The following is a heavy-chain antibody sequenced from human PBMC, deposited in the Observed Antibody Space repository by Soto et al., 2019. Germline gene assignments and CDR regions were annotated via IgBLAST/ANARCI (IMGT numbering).Heavy chain of an antibody. V-gene: IGHV3-30*03. CDR3: ARDINGWEWLHL. J-gene: IGHJ5*02. CDR2: ISYDGSNK. Sequence: GSLRLSCAASGFNFSSYGMHWVRQAPGKGLEWVAVISYDGSNKYYADSVKGRFTISRDNSKNTLYLQMNSLRAEDTAVYYCARDINGWEWLHLWGQGTLVTVSS. D-gene: IGHD1-26*01. CDR1: GFNFSSYG.